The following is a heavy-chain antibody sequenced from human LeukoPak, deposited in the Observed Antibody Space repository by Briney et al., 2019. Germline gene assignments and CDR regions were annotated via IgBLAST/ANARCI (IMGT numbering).Heavy chain of an antibody. CDR2: INHSGST. CDR3: ARGHLRTGTREFDY. V-gene: IGHV4-34*01. Sequence: PSETLSLTCAVYGGSFNDYFWSWTRQPPGKGLEWIGEINHSGSTKYTASLKSRVAISVDTSKNQFSLKLNSVTAADTAVYFCARGHLRTGTREFDYWGQGTLVTASS. CDR1: GGSFNDYF. J-gene: IGHJ4*02. D-gene: IGHD1-7*01.